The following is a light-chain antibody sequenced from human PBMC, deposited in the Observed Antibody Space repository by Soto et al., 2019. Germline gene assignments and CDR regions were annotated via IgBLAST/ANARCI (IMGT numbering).Light chain of an antibody. CDR1: QSVSSSY. Sequence: EIVLTQSPGTLSLSPGERATLSCRASQSVSSSYLAWYQQKPGQAPRLLIYGASSRATGIPDRFSGSGSGTDFTLPIRRLEPEDFAVYYCQQYGSSPLTFGGGTKVDIK. J-gene: IGKJ4*01. V-gene: IGKV3-20*01. CDR2: GAS. CDR3: QQYGSSPLT.